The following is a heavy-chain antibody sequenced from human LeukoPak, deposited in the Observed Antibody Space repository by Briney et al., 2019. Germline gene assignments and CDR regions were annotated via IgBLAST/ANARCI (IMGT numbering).Heavy chain of an antibody. J-gene: IGHJ4*02. CDR2: INTKTDGGTT. CDR3: TTDHERGY. CDR1: GYTFSNAW. V-gene: IGHV3-15*01. Sequence: PGGTLRLFCAASGYTFSNAWMSCVRQAPGKGLEWVGRINTKTDGGTTDYAAPVKDRFTISRDGSKNTLYLQMNSLKTEGTAVYYCTTDHERGYWGQGTLVSVSS.